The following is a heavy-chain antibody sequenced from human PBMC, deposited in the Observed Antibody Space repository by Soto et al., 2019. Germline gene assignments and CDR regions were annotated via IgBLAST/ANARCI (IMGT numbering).Heavy chain of an antibody. CDR1: GYSVSSSDYY. CDR3: APLSVSLSGPYGIHV. V-gene: IGHV4-39*01. D-gene: IGHD2-15*01. Sequence: SETLSLTCSVSGYSVSSSDYYWAWIRQPPGKGLEWIGSMLYSGLTYYNPSLKSRVTLSVDTSKNQFSVRLNSVTASDTAAYYCAPLSVSLSGPYGIHVWGQGTTVTVSS. J-gene: IGHJ6*02. CDR2: MLYSGLT.